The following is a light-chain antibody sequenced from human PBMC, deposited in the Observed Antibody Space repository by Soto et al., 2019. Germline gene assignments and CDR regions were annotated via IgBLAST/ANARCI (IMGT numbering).Light chain of an antibody. J-gene: IGKJ5*01. CDR3: QHRSSWPIT. CDR1: QSFRGL. V-gene: IGKV3-11*01. Sequence: EVVLTQSPVTLSLSPGERATLSCRASQSFRGLLAWYQQKPGQAPRLLIYGASTRATGIPARFSGSGSATDFTLTISSLEPEDFAVYYCQHRSSWPITFGQGTRLEIK. CDR2: GAS.